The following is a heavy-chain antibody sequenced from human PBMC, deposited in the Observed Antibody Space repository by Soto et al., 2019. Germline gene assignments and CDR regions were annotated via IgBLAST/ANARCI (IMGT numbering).Heavy chain of an antibody. CDR2: IYTSGST. CDR1: GGSISSYY. Sequence: SETLSLTCTVSGGSISSYYWSWIRQPAGKGLEWIGRIYTSGSTNYNPSLKSRVTMSVDTSKNQFSLKLSSVTAADTAVYYCASTTYYYDSSGYYYVDYWGQRTLVTVSS. D-gene: IGHD3-22*01. CDR3: ASTTYYYDSSGYYYVDY. J-gene: IGHJ4*02. V-gene: IGHV4-4*07.